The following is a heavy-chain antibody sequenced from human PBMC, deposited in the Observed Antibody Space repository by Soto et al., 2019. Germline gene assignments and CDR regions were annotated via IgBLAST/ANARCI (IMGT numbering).Heavy chain of an antibody. D-gene: IGHD2-15*01. CDR2: ISGSGGTT. V-gene: IGHV3-23*01. J-gene: IGHJ4*02. CDR3: AKRGYCSGDKCYCYFDY. CDR1: GFTFSSYA. Sequence: EVQLLESGGGLVQPGGSLRLSCAASGFTFSSYAMSWVRQAPGKGLEWVSAISGSGGTTYYADSVKGRFTISRDISKNTLYLQMNSLRAEDTAVYYCAKRGYCSGDKCYCYFDYWGPGTLVTVSS.